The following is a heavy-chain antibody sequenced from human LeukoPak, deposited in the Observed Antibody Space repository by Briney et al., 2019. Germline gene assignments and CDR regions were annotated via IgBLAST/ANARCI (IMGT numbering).Heavy chain of an antibody. D-gene: IGHD4-17*01. J-gene: IGHJ2*01. V-gene: IGHV3-9*01. CDR1: GFTFDDYA. CDR2: ISWNSGSI. CDR3: AKADYGDTRDDWYFDL. Sequence: GGSLRLSCAASGFTFDDYAMHWVRQAPGKGLEWVSGISWNSGSIGYADSVKGRFTISRDNAKNSLNLQMNSLRAEDTALYYCAKADYGDTRDDWYFDLWGRGTLVTVSS.